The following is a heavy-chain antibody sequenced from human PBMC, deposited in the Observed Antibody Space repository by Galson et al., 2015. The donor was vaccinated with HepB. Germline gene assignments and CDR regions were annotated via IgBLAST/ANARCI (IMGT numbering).Heavy chain of an antibody. CDR1: GFTFSSYA. Sequence: SLRLSCAASGFTFSSYAMSWVRQAPGKGLEWVSAISGSGGSTYYADSVKGRFTISRDNSKNTLYLQMNSLRAEDTAVYYCAKEGSDLTSGRVGFDCWGQGTLVTVSS. CDR2: ISGSGGST. CDR3: AKEGSDLTSGRVGFDC. J-gene: IGHJ4*02. V-gene: IGHV3-23*01. D-gene: IGHD1-26*01.